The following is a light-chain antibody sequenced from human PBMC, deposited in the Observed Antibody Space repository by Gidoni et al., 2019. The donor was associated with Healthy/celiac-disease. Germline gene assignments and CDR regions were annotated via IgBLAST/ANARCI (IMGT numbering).Light chain of an antibody. J-gene: IGLJ2*01. CDR1: SLRSYY. V-gene: IGLV3-19*01. Sequence: SSELTQDPAVSVTLGQRVRITCQGDSLRSYYASWYQQKPGQAPVLVIYGKNNRPSGIPDRFSGSSSGNTASLTITGAQAEDEADYYCNARDSSGNHPWVFGGGTKLTVL. CDR3: NARDSSGNHPWV. CDR2: GKN.